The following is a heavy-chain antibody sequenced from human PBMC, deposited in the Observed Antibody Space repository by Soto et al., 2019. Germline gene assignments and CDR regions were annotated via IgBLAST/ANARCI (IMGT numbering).Heavy chain of an antibody. V-gene: IGHV4-39*01. J-gene: IGHJ4*02. D-gene: IGHD2-8*01. CDR3: VSQRTSVLPQAYFDY. Sequence: PSETLALTCTFSCGSVINSNYYWGWIRQSPGKGLEWIGSVYYRGRSYSKSSVKSRVTISVDTSKNQFSLNLNSVTASDTAVYYCVSQRTSVLPQAYFDYWGPGALVTVS. CDR1: CGSVINSNYY. CDR2: VYYRGRS.